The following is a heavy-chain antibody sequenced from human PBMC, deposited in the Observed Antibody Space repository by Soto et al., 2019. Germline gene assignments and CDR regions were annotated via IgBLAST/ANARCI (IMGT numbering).Heavy chain of an antibody. D-gene: IGHD4-4*01. CDR1: GYTLTELS. J-gene: IGHJ6*03. V-gene: IGHV1-24*01. CDR2: FDPEDGET. Sequence: ASVKVSCKVSGYTLTELSMHWVRQAPGKGLEWMGGFDPEDGETIYAQKFQGRVTMTEDTSTDTAYMELSSLRSEDTAVYYCATEGYSNYEGYYYYYMDVWGKGTTVTV. CDR3: ATEGYSNYEGYYYYYMDV.